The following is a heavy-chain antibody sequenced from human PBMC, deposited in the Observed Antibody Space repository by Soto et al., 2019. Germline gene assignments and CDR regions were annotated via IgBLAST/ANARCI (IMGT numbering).Heavy chain of an antibody. CDR2: ISPYNGNA. V-gene: IGHV1-18*01. CDR1: GYTLTSYD. CDR3: ARGSTXYCTNGVCYWFDP. J-gene: IGHJ5*02. Sequence: ASVKVSCKASGYTLTSYDISWVRQAPGQGLEWMGWISPYNGNANYAQKLQGRVTMTADESTSTAYMELSSLRSDDAAVYYCARGSTXYCTNGVCYWFDPWG. D-gene: IGHD2-8*01.